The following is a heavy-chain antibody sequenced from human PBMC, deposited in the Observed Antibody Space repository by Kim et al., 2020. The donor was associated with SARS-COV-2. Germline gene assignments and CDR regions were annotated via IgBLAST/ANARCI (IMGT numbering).Heavy chain of an antibody. J-gene: IGHJ3*01. Sequence: TIHYADSVRGRFSISRDNAGNSLFLQMSSLRVDDTAVYYCARGLQYAFDFWGQGTMVTASS. CDR3: ARGLQYAFDF. CDR2: TI. D-gene: IGHD3-16*01. V-gene: IGHV3-48*01.